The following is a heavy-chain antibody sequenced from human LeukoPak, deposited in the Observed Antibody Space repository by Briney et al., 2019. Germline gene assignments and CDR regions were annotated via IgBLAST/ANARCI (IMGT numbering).Heavy chain of an antibody. CDR3: ARAIIKEQETYDILTGYHNGGYYYGMDV. D-gene: IGHD3-9*01. CDR2: ISSSSSYI. CDR1: GFTFSSYS. Sequence: PGGSLRLSCAASGFTFSSYSMNWVRQAPGKGLEWVSSISSSSSYIYYADSVKGRFTISRDNAKNSLYLQVNSLRAEDTAVYYCARAIIKEQETYDILTGYHNGGYYYGMDVWGQGTTVTVSS. V-gene: IGHV3-21*01. J-gene: IGHJ6*02.